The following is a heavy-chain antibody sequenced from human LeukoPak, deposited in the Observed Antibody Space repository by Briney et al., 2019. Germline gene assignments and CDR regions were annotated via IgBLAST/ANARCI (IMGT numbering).Heavy chain of an antibody. CDR2: VSGSGDST. D-gene: IGHD5-24*01. CDR3: AKDHEMASMKKGY. V-gene: IGHV3-23*01. J-gene: IGHJ4*02. Sequence: PGGSLRLSCAASGFTFSSYAMSWVRQAPGQGLEWVSGVSGSGDSTYYADSVKGRFTISRDNSKNTLYLQMNSLRAEDTAVYYCAKDHEMASMKKGYWGQGTLVTVSS. CDR1: GFTFSSYA.